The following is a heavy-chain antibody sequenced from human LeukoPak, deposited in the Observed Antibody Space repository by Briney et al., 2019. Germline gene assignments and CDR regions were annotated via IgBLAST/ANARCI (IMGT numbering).Heavy chain of an antibody. CDR3: ARDRDSSSASWFDP. Sequence: GGSLRLSCAASGFTFSSYSMNWVRQAPGKGLEWVSSISSSSSYIYYADSVKGRFTISRDNAKNSLYLQMNSLRAEDTAVYYCARDRDSSSASWFDPWGQGTLVTVSS. V-gene: IGHV3-21*01. D-gene: IGHD6-13*01. CDR1: GFTFSSYS. J-gene: IGHJ5*02. CDR2: ISSSSSYI.